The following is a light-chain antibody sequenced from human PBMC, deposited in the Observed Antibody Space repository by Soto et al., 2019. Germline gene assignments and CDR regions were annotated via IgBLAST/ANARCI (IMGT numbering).Light chain of an antibody. Sequence: EIKMSQSPSTLSASFGDGATLTCRASQRISTWLAWYQQKPGKAPKLLISDASSLETGVPSRFSGSGSGTEFTLTINSLQPDDFATYYCQQYKSYWTFGQGTKV. V-gene: IGKV1-5*01. CDR3: QQYKSYWT. CDR1: QRISTW. CDR2: DAS. J-gene: IGKJ1*01.